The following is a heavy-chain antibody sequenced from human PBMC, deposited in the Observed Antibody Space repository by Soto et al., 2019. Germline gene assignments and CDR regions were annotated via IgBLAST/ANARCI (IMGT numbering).Heavy chain of an antibody. Sequence: QVQLVQSGAEVKKPGASVKVSCKASGYTFTSYGISWVRQAPGQGLEWMGWISAYNGNTNYAQKLQGRVTMTTDTSPSTAYMEMRSLRSEDTAVYYCARVSRRKIARSTNWFDPWGQGTLVTVSS. V-gene: IGHV1-18*01. CDR3: ARVSRRKIARSTNWFDP. D-gene: IGHD6-6*01. J-gene: IGHJ5*02. CDR2: ISAYNGNT. CDR1: GYTFTSYG.